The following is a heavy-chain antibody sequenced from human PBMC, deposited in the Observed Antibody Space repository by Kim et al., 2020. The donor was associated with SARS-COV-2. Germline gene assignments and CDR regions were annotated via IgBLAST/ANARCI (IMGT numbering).Heavy chain of an antibody. J-gene: IGHJ4*02. V-gene: IGHV3-30*03. D-gene: IGHD2-2*01. CDR3: AAIKYCSSTSCYRDY. Sequence: SVKGRLTISRDNSKNTLYLQMNSLRAEDTAVYYCAAIKYCSSTSCYRDYWGQGTLVTVSS.